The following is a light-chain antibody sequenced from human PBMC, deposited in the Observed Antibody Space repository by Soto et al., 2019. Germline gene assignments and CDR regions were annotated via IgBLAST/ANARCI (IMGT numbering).Light chain of an antibody. Sequence: IVRSQSPLSLHVSRGETASSSWRSSRGLLHSNGYNYLDWYLQKPGQSPQLLIYLGSNRASGVPDRISGSGSGTDYTLEISRVEAEDVGVYYCMQALQTPPTFGQGTKVDIK. J-gene: IGKJ1*01. CDR2: LGS. CDR3: MQALQTPPT. V-gene: IGKV2-28*01. CDR1: RGLLHSNGYNY.